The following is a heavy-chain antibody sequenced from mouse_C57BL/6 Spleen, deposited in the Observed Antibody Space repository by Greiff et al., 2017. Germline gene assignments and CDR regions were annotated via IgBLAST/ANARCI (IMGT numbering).Heavy chain of an antibody. Sequence: EVMLVESGGGLVQPGGSLKLSCAASGFTFSDYYMYWVRQTPEKRLEWVAYISNGGGSTYYPDTVKGRFTISRDNAKNTLYLQMRRLKSEDTAMYYCARGPIYYDYDGGLMDYWGQGTSVTVSS. CDR2: ISNGGGST. CDR1: GFTFSDYY. D-gene: IGHD2-4*01. V-gene: IGHV5-12*01. J-gene: IGHJ4*01. CDR3: ARGPIYYDYDGGLMDY.